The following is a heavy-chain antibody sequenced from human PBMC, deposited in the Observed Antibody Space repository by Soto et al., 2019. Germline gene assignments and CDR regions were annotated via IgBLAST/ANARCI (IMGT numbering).Heavy chain of an antibody. Sequence: ASVKVSCKASGYTFTSYAMHWVRQAPGQRLEWMGWINAGNGNTKYSQKFQGRVTITRDTSASTAYMELSSLRSEDTAVYYCARAGGPGSGGCFFPDVFYIRGQGKRATV. CDR3: ARAGGPGSGGCFFPDVFYI. J-gene: IGHJ3*02. CDR2: INAGNGNT. D-gene: IGHD3-16*01. V-gene: IGHV1-3*01. CDR1: GYTFTSYA.